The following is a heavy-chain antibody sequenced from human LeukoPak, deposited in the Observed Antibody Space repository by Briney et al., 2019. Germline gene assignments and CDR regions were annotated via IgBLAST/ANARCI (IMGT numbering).Heavy chain of an antibody. CDR2: ISYDGSNK. D-gene: IGHD7-27*01. V-gene: IGHV3-30-3*01. J-gene: IGHJ4*02. CDR1: GFTFSSYA. Sequence: PGGSLRLSCAASGFTFSSYAMHWVRQAPGKGLEWVAVISYDGSNKYYADSVKGRFTISRDNSKNTLYLQMNSLRAEDTAVYYCARDNTGDLYWGQGTLVTVSS. CDR3: ARDNTGDLY.